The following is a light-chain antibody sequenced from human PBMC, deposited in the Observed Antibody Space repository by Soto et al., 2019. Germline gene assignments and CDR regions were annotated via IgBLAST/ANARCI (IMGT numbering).Light chain of an antibody. CDR1: QTISTY. CDR2: DAS. Sequence: DIQMTQSPSSVSASVGDRVTITCRASQTISTYLVWYQQQPGKAPNLLISDASSLQSGVPSRFSRSGSGTDFTLPITSLQPEDFATYYCQQANAFPLAFGQGTKVEIK. J-gene: IGKJ1*01. V-gene: IGKV1-12*01. CDR3: QQANAFPLA.